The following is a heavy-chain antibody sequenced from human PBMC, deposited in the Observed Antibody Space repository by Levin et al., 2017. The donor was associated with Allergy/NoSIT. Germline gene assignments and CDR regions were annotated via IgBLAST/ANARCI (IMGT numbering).Heavy chain of an antibody. CDR2: IRNKARGYTT. V-gene: IGHV3-72*01. CDR1: GFTFSDHF. Sequence: GGSLRLSCAASGFTFSDHFMDWVRQAPGKGLEWVARIRNKARGYTTEYAASVKGRFSISRDDSKILLCLEMNSLKTEDTAIYFCTRGLNGSEVGEDDYWGQGTLVTVSS. CDR3: TRGLNGSEVGEDDY. J-gene: IGHJ4*02. D-gene: IGHD3-10*01.